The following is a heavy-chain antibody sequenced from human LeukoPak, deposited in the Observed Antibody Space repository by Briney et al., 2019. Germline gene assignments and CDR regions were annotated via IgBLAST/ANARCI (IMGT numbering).Heavy chain of an antibody. Sequence: GGSLRLSCAGSGFTFSSYATSWVRQAPGKGLEWVSSITGSGGRTYYADSVKGRFTISRDNSKNTLYLQMNSLRADETAVYYCASRPGADIGPLDYWGQGTLVSVSS. V-gene: IGHV3-23*01. D-gene: IGHD2-2*01. J-gene: IGHJ4*02. CDR3: ASRPGADIGPLDY. CDR1: GFTFSSYA. CDR2: ITGSGGRT.